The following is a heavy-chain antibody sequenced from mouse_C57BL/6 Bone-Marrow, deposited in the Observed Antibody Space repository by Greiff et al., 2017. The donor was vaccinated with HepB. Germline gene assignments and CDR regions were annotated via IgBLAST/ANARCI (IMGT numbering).Heavy chain of an antibody. Sequence: VQLQQPGAELVRPGSSVKLSCKASGYTFTSYWMHWVKQRPIQGLEWIGNIDPSDSETHYNQKFKDKATLTVDKSSSTAYMQLSSLTSEDSAVYYCPSDYYGSTMDYWGQGTSVTVSS. CDR1: GYTFTSYW. D-gene: IGHD1-1*01. J-gene: IGHJ4*01. V-gene: IGHV1-52*01. CDR2: IDPSDSET. CDR3: PSDYYGSTMDY.